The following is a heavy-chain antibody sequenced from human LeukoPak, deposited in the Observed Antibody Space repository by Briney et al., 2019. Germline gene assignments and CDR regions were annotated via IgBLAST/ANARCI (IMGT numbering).Heavy chain of an antibody. Sequence: GGTLRLSCAVSGFTFSSFYMHWVRQAPGRGLEWVSGIGGSGGSTNYADSVKGRFTISRDNSKNTLYLQINSLRAEDSAAYCCAKLVGTSASDYWGQGTLVTVSS. J-gene: IGHJ4*02. CDR3: AKLVGTSASDY. CDR1: GFTFSSFY. D-gene: IGHD4-23*01. CDR2: IGGSGGST. V-gene: IGHV3-23*01.